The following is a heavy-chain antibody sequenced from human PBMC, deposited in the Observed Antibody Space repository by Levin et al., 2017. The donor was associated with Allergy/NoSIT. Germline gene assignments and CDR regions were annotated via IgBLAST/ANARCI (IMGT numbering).Heavy chain of an antibody. CDR1: GYTFTSFY. Sequence: ASVKVSCKASGYTFTSFYIHWVRQAPGQGLDWMGIINPSGGTTSYAQKFQGRVTMARDTSTSTVYMQLSSLRSEDTAIYYCVRVLEYDSSGYYYFDYWGQGTLVTVSS. CDR2: INPSGGTT. J-gene: IGHJ4*02. CDR3: VRVLEYDSSGYYYFDY. V-gene: IGHV1-46*01. D-gene: IGHD3-22*01.